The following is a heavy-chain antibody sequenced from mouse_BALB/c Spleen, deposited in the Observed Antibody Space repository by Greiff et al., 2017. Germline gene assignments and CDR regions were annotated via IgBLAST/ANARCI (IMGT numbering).Heavy chain of an antibody. CDR1: GFTFSSYA. CDR2: ISSGGSYT. CDR3: ARYMEGYAMDC. V-gene: IGHV5-9-4*01. J-gene: IGHJ4*01. Sequence: EVKLMESGGGLVKPGGSLKLSCAASGFTFSSYAMSWVRQSPEKRLEWVAEISSGGSYTYYPDTVTGRFTISRDNAKNTLYLEMSSLRSEDTAMYYCARYMEGYAMDCWGQGTSVTVSS.